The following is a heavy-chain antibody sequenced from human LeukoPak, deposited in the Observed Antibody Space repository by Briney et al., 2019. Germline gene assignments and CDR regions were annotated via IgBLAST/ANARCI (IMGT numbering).Heavy chain of an antibody. Sequence: ASVKVSCKASRYAFTSYDINWVRQATGQGLEWMGWMNPNSGNTGYAQKFQGRVTMTRNTSISTAYMELSSLRSEDTAVYYCARKNYGSNRWFDPWGQGTLVTVSS. CDR2: MNPNSGNT. CDR3: ARKNYGSNRWFDP. CDR1: RYAFTSYD. D-gene: IGHD4/OR15-4a*01. J-gene: IGHJ5*02. V-gene: IGHV1-8*01.